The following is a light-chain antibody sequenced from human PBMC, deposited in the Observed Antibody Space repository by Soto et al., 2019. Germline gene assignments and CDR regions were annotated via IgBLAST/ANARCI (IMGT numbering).Light chain of an antibody. V-gene: IGLV2-23*02. CDR3: YSFTGISTSLFV. CDR2: EVT. J-gene: IGLJ1*01. Sequence: QSALTQPASVSGSPGQSITISCTGSSRDIGTSNLVSWYQQYPGKAPKLIIYEVTKLPSGISYRFSGSKSGNTASLTISGLQPEDEATYYCYSFTGISTSLFVFGTGTKLTVL. CDR1: SRDIGTSNL.